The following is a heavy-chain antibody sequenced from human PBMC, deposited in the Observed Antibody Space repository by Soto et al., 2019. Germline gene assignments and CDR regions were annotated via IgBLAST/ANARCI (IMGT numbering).Heavy chain of an antibody. Sequence: QVQLVESGGGVVQPGRSLRLSCAASGFTFSSYGMHWVRQAPGKGLEWVAFIWHDGGNKFYAESVKGRFTISRDNSKNTLYLHMTSLRAEETAMYYCARDGDVNTGFGKDYSGQGTLVTVSS. CDR2: IWHDGGNK. D-gene: IGHD3-16*01. CDR3: ARDGDVNTGFGKDY. CDR1: GFTFSSYG. V-gene: IGHV3-33*01. J-gene: IGHJ4*02.